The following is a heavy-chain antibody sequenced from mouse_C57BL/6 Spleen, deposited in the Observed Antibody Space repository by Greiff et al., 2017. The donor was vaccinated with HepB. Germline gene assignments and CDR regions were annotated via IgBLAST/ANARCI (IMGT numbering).Heavy chain of an antibody. V-gene: IGHV1-82*01. J-gene: IGHJ3*01. Sequence: VQLQQSGPELVKPGASVKISCKASGYAFSSSWMNWVKQRPGKGLEWIGRIYPGDGDTNYNGKFKGKATLTADISSSTAYMQLSSLTSEDSAVYFCARDSITTVVARPSWFAYWGQGTLVTVSA. CDR3: ARDSITTVVARPSWFAY. D-gene: IGHD1-1*01. CDR2: IYPGDGDT. CDR1: GYAFSSSW.